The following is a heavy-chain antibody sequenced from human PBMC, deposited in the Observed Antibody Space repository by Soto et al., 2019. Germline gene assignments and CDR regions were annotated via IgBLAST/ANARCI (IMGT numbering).Heavy chain of an antibody. V-gene: IGHV3-21*01. CDR2: ISSSSSYI. CDR3: ARDSGFFGVRGEYYYYSGMDV. Sequence: GGSLILSCAASGLTFGSYSMNWVRQAPGKGLEWVSSISSSSSYIYYADSVKGRFTISRDNAKNSLYLQMNSLRAEDTAVYYCARDSGFFGVRGEYYYYSGMDVWGQGTTVTVS. J-gene: IGHJ6*02. D-gene: IGHD3-3*01. CDR1: GLTFGSYS.